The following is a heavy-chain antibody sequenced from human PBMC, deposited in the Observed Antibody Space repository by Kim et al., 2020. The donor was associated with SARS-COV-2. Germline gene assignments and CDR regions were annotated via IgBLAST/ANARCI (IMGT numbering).Heavy chain of an antibody. D-gene: IGHD6-13*01. CDR2: INPSGGST. J-gene: IGHJ4*02. Sequence: ASVKVSCKASGYTFTSYHMHWVRQAPGQGLEWMAIINPSGGSTSYTYRFQGRVTVTSDTSTSTVYMELSSLRSEDTAVYYCARGGSSTFSYSYFASWGQGTLVSVSP. CDR3: ARGGSSTFSYSYFAS. V-gene: IGHV1-46*01. CDR1: GYTFTSYH.